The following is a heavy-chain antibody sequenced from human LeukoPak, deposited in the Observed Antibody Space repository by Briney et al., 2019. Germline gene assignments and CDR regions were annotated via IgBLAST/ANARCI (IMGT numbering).Heavy chain of an antibody. Sequence: ASVKVSCKASGGTFSSYTISWVRQAPGQGLEGMGRIIPNLGIANYAQKFQGRVTITADKSTSTAYMELSSLRSEDTAVYYCARDRSYYDSSGYYQGYWGQGTLVTVSS. D-gene: IGHD3-22*01. CDR1: GGTFSSYT. J-gene: IGHJ4*02. CDR3: ARDRSYYDSSGYYQGY. CDR2: IIPNLGIA. V-gene: IGHV1-69*04.